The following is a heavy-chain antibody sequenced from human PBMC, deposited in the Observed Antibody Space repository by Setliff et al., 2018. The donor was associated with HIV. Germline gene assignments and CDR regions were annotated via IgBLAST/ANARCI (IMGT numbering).Heavy chain of an antibody. CDR2: INPNSGGT. D-gene: IGHD3-22*01. CDR3: ARCMTMTGNWFDP. Sequence: SVKVSCKASGYTFTNFGITWVRQAPGQGLEWMGWINPNSGGTNYAQKFQGRVTMTRDTSISTAYMELSSLRSDDTAVYYCARCMTMTGNWFDPWGQGTLVTVSS. J-gene: IGHJ5*02. V-gene: IGHV1-2*02. CDR1: GYTFTNFG.